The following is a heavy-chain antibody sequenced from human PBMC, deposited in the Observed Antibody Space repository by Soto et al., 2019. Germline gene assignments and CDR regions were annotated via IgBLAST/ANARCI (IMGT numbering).Heavy chain of an antibody. J-gene: IGHJ6*02. CDR3: ARWLGATRHYYYYYGMDV. D-gene: IGHD1-26*01. Sequence: QVQLVQSGAEVKKPGSSVKVSCKASGGTFSSYAISWVRQAPGQGLEWMGGIIPIFGTANYAQKFQGRVTITADECTSTAYMERSSLRSEDTAVYYCARWLGATRHYYYYYGMDVWGQGTTVTVSS. CDR2: IIPIFGTA. CDR1: GGTFSSYA. V-gene: IGHV1-69*01.